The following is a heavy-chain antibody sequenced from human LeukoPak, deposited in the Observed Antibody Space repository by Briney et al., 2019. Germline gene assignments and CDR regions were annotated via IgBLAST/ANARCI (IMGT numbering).Heavy chain of an antibody. J-gene: IGHJ3*02. D-gene: IGHD2-2*01. Sequence: PSETLSLTCIVSGGSISTYYWSWIRQPAGKGLEWIGYIYYSGSTNYNPSLKSRVTISVDTSKNQFSLKLSSVTAADTAVYYCASTVPAASHTHAFDIWGQGTMVTVSS. CDR3: ASTVPAASHTHAFDI. V-gene: IGHV4-59*08. CDR1: GGSISTYY. CDR2: IYYSGST.